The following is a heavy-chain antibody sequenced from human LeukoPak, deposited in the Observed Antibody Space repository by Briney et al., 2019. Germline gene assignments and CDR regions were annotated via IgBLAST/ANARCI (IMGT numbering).Heavy chain of an antibody. J-gene: IGHJ6*02. Sequence: PGGSLRLSCAASGFTFSSYGMNWARQAPGKGLEWVASINHNGNENYYVDSVKGRFTISRDNAKNSLYLQMSNLRDEDTAVYFRARGGGLDVWGQGATVTVSS. CDR1: GFTFSSYG. D-gene: IGHD5-12*01. CDR3: ARGGGLDV. V-gene: IGHV3-7*03. CDR2: INHNGNEN.